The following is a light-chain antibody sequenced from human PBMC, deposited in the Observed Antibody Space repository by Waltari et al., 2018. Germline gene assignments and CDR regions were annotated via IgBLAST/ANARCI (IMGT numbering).Light chain of an antibody. V-gene: IGLV2-23*02. J-gene: IGLJ1*01. CDR1: SSDVGNYNL. CDR3: CSYVGLGTYV. CDR2: EVT. Sequence: QSGLAQPASASGSPGQSITSTSTGTSSDVGNYNLVSWYQQRPGKAPRLLIYEVTKWAPWTSDRFSASKSGNTASLSISGLQAQEDEADYYCCSYVGLGTYVFGTGTKVTV.